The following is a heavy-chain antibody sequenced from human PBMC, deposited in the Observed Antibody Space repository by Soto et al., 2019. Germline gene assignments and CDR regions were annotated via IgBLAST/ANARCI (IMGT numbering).Heavy chain of an antibody. CDR2: TFTGGST. D-gene: IGHD1-26*01. CDR1: GFSVTTNY. J-gene: IGHJ6*02. Sequence: EGQLVETGGGLIQPGGSLRLSCLASGFSVTTNYIIWVRQPPGKGLEWVSTTFTGGSTHYADSVKGRFSISRDNSKNTVYLQMNNLRVEDTAVYYCAKKPPSSIQGWAFGMDVWGQGTTVSVSS. V-gene: IGHV3-53*02. CDR3: AKKPPSSIQGWAFGMDV.